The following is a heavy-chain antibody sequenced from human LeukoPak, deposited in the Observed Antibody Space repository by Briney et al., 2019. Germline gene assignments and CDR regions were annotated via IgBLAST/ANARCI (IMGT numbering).Heavy chain of an antibody. D-gene: IGHD2-2*01. Sequence: PGGSLRLSCAASGFTFSSYSMNWVRQAPGKGLEWVSYISSSSSTIYYADSVKGRFTISRDNAKNSLYLQMNSLRAEDTAVYYFAREGGGYCSSTSCYGWYWGQGTLVTVSS. CDR1: GFTFSSYS. V-gene: IGHV3-48*01. J-gene: IGHJ4*02. CDR2: ISSSSSTI. CDR3: AREGGGYCSSTSCYGWY.